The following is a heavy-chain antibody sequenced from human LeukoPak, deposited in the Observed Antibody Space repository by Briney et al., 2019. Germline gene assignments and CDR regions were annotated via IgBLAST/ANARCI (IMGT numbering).Heavy chain of an antibody. V-gene: IGHV4-31*03. CDR2: IYYSGST. D-gene: IGHD3-22*01. CDR3: ARENYYDSSGIFDY. CDR1: GVSISSDNYS. Sequence: PSETLSLTCTVSGVSISSDNYSWSWIRQHPGKGLEWVGYIYYSGSTYYNPSLKSRVTISVDSSKNQFSLYLTSVTAADTAVYYCARENYYDSSGIFDYWGQGTLVTVSS. J-gene: IGHJ4*02.